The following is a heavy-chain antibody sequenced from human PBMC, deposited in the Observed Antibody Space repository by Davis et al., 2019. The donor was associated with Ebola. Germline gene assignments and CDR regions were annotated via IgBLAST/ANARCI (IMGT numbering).Heavy chain of an antibody. D-gene: IGHD1-26*01. CDR2: ISYDGSNK. V-gene: IGHV3-30*14. CDR3: ASIVGAREYYFDY. Sequence: GESLKISCAASGFTFSSYAMHWVRQAPGKGLEWVAVISYDGSNKYYADSVKGRFTISRDNSKNTLYLQMNSLRAEDTAVYYCASIVGAREYYFDYWGQGTLVTVSS. J-gene: IGHJ4*02. CDR1: GFTFSSYA.